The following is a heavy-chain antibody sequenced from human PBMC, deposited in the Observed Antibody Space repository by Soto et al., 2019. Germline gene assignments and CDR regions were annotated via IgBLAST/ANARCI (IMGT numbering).Heavy chain of an antibody. Sequence: PSQTLSLTCAISGDSVSSNSAAWNWIRQSPSRDLEWLGRTYYKSKWYNDYAVSVKSRITINADTSKNQISLQLNSVTPEDTAVYYCARVPLMQVTTYTQPTGGKGTLVTVSS. CDR3: ARVPLMQVTTYTQPT. CDR1: GDSVSSNSAA. V-gene: IGHV6-1*01. CDR2: TYYKSKWYN. D-gene: IGHD1-1*01. J-gene: IGHJ4*02.